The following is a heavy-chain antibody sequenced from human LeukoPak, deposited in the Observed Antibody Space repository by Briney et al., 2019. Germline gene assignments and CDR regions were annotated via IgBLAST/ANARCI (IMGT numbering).Heavy chain of an antibody. Sequence: ASVKVSCKASGGTFSSYAISWVRQAPGQGLEWMGGIIPIFGTANYAQKFQGRVTMTTDTSTSTAYMELRSLRSDDTAVYYCARVYCSGGSCYFNWFDPWGQGTLVTVSS. V-gene: IGHV1-69*05. CDR3: ARVYCSGGSCYFNWFDP. J-gene: IGHJ5*02. CDR1: GGTFSSYA. CDR2: IIPIFGTA. D-gene: IGHD2-15*01.